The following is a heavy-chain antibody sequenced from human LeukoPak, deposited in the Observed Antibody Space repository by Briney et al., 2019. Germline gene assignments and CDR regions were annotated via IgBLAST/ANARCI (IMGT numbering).Heavy chain of an antibody. CDR2: INHSGST. V-gene: IGHV4-34*01. D-gene: IGHD6-13*01. CDR3: ARAVGVAAAGYLY. CDR1: GGSFSGYY. J-gene: IGHJ4*02. Sequence: SETLSLTCAVYGGSFSGYYWSWIRQPPGKGLEWIGEINHSGSTNYYPSLKSRVTISVDTSKNQFSLKLSSVTAADTAVYYCARAVGVAAAGYLYWGQGTLVTVSS.